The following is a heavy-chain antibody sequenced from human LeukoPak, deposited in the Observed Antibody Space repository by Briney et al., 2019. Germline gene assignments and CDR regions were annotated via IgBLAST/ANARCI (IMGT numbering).Heavy chain of an antibody. CDR2: IYYSGST. D-gene: IGHD6-13*01. J-gene: IGHJ1*01. CDR1: GGSISSYY. CDR3: ARGIAAAGSIEYFQH. V-gene: IGHV4-59*08. Sequence: SETLSLTCTVSGGSISSYYWSWIRQPPGKGLEWIGYIYYSGSTNYNPSLKSRVTISVDTSKNQFSLKLSSVTAADTAVYYCARGIAAAGSIEYFQHWGQGTLVTVSS.